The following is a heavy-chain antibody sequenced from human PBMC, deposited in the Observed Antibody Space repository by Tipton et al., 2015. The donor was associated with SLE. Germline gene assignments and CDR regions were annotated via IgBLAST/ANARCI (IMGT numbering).Heavy chain of an antibody. V-gene: IGHV4-59*01. Sequence: TLSLTCTVSGGSISSYYWSWIRQPPGKGLEWIGYIYYSGSTNYNPSLKSRVTISVDTSKNQFSLKLSSVTAADTAVYYCARARHCSSASCYRCFDPWGRGTLFTVSS. CDR3: ARARHCSSASCYRCFDP. CDR2: IYYSGST. CDR1: GGSISSYY. D-gene: IGHD2-2*02. J-gene: IGHJ5*02.